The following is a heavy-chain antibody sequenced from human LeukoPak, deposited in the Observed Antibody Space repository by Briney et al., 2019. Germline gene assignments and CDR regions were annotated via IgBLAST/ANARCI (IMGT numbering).Heavy chain of an antibody. J-gene: IGHJ6*03. V-gene: IGHV3-74*01. CDR3: ARADYYYYYMDV. CDR1: GFTFSSYW. Sequence: PGGSLRLSCAASGFTFSSYWMHWVRQAPGKGLVWVSRINTDGSCTSYADSVKGRFTISRDNAKNTLYLQMNSLRAEDTAVYYCARADYYYYYMDVWGKGTTVTVSS. CDR2: INTDGSCT.